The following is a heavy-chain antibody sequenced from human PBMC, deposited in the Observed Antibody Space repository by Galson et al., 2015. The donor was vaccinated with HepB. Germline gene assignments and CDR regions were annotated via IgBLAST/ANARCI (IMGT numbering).Heavy chain of an antibody. CDR3: ARYSSWRPKIDY. J-gene: IGHJ4*02. CDR2: ISYDGSNK. D-gene: IGHD6-13*01. CDR1: GFTFSSYG. V-gene: IGHV3-30*03. Sequence: SLRLSCAASGFTFSSYGMHWVRQAPGKGLEWVAVISYDGSNKYYADSVKGRFTISRDNSKNTLYLQMNSLRAEDTAVYYCARYSSWRPKIDYWGQGTLVTVSS.